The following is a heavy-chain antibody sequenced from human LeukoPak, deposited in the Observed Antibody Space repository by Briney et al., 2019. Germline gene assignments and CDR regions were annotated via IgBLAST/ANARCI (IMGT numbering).Heavy chain of an antibody. CDR3: ARGPTQQYQLLVWFDP. J-gene: IGHJ5*02. V-gene: IGHV1-69*13. CDR1: GGTFSSYA. Sequence: VASVKVSCKASGGTFSSYAISWVRQAPGQGLEWMGGIIPIFGTANYAQKFQGRVTITADESTSTAYMELSSLRSEDTAVYYCARGPTQQYQLLVWFDPLGQGTLVTVSS. D-gene: IGHD2-2*01. CDR2: IIPIFGTA.